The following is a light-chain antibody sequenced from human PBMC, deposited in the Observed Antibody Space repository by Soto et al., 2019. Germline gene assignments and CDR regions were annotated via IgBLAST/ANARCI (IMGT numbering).Light chain of an antibody. CDR3: QKYNSAPHT. J-gene: IGKJ2*01. CDR1: QGISNY. Sequence: DIQMTQSPSSLAASVGDRVTITCRASQGISNYLAWYQQKPGQVPKLLIYAASTLQSGVPSRFSGSGSGTDFTLTISSLQPEDVATYYFQKYNSAPHTFGQGTKREIK. CDR2: AAS. V-gene: IGKV1-27*01.